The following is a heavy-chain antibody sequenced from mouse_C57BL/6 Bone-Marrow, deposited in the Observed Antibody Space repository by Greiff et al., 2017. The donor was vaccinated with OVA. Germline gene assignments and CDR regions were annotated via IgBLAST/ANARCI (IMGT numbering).Heavy chain of an antibody. CDR2: IFPGSGST. D-gene: IGHD2-2*01. Sequence: VQLQQSGPELVKPGASVKISCKASGYTFTDYYINWVKQRPGQGLEWIGWIFPGSGSTYYNEKFKGKATLTVDNSSSTAYMLLSSLTSEDSAVYFCAREGWLRRNWFAYWGQGTLVTVSA. CDR3: AREGWLRRNWFAY. V-gene: IGHV1-75*01. J-gene: IGHJ3*01. CDR1: GYTFTDYY.